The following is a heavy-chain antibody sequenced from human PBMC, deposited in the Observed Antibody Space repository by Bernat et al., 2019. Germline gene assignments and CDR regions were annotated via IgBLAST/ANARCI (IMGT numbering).Heavy chain of an antibody. CDR3: ARDAPMGSGYDYVWAFDI. CDR1: GYTFTSYG. V-gene: IGHV1-18*04. Sequence: QVQLVQSGAEVKKPGASVKVSCKASGYTFTSYGISWVRQAPGQGLEWMGWISAYNGNTNYAQKLQGRVTMTTDTSTSTAYMELRSLRSDDTAVYYCARDAPMGSGYDYVWAFDIWGHGPMVTVSS. D-gene: IGHD5-12*01. CDR2: ISAYNGNT. J-gene: IGHJ3*02.